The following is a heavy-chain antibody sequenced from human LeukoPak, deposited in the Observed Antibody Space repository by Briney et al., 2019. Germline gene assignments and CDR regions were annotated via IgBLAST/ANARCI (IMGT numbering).Heavy chain of an antibody. D-gene: IGHD3-22*01. CDR3: ARGPRWLFYYYYYYGMDV. CDR1: GFTFSNYN. J-gene: IGHJ6*02. V-gene: IGHV3-48*01. Sequence: GGSLRLSCAASGFTFSNYNMNWVRQTPEKGLEWVSYISISSNTIYYADSVKGRFTISRDNAKNSLYLQMNSLRAEDTAIYYCARGPRWLFYYYYYYGMDVWGQGTTVTVSS. CDR2: ISISSNTI.